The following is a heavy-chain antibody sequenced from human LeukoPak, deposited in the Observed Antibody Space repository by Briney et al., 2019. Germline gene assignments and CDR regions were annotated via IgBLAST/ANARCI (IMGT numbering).Heavy chain of an antibody. D-gene: IGHD2-21*01. V-gene: IGHV1-3*01. CDR1: GYTFTNYV. CDR3: ARDDCGDTCYPGGY. J-gene: IGHJ4*02. CDR2: IKAGNGDT. Sequence: ASVKVSCKASGYTFTNYVGHWVRQAPGQRPEWMGWIKAGNGDTKYSQNFQDRLTITRDTSASTVYMELSSLTSEDTALYYCARDDCGDTCYPGGYWGQGTLVTVSS.